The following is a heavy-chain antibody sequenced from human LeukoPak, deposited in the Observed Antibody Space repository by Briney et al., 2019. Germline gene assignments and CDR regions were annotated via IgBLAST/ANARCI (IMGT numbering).Heavy chain of an antibody. Sequence: GSSVKVSCKASGGTFSSYAISWVRQAPGQGLEWMGRIIPILGIANYAQKFQGRVTITADKSTSTAYMELSSLRSEDTAVYYCARYDGGLLWFWEGGQGTLVTVSS. CDR2: IIPILGIA. J-gene: IGHJ4*02. V-gene: IGHV1-69*04. CDR3: ARYDGGLLWFWE. D-gene: IGHD3-10*01. CDR1: GGTFSSYA.